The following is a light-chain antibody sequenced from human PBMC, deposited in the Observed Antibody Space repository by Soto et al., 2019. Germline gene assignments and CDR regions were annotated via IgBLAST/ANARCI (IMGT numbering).Light chain of an antibody. CDR1: SSDIGAYNY. CDR2: DVR. J-gene: IGLJ1*01. CDR3: CSYTASSTYV. Sequence: QSALTQPASVSGSPGQSITISCTGNSSDIGAYNYVSWFQQHPGKAPKLMIYDVRNRPSGVSDRFSGSKSVNTASLIISGLQAEDEADYYCCSYTASSTYVFGTGTKLTVL. V-gene: IGLV2-14*01.